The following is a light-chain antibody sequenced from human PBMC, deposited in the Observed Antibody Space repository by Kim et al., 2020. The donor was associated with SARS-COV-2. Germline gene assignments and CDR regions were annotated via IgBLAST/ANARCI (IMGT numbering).Light chain of an antibody. Sequence: QPVLTQSPSASASLGASVKLTCTLSSGHSSYAIAWHQQQPEKGPRYLMKLNSDGSHSKGDGIPDRFSGSSSGAERYLTISSLQSEDEADYYCQTLGTGIDVVFGGGTQLTVL. J-gene: IGLJ2*01. CDR2: LNSDGSH. CDR1: SGHSSYA. V-gene: IGLV4-69*01. CDR3: QTLGTGIDVV.